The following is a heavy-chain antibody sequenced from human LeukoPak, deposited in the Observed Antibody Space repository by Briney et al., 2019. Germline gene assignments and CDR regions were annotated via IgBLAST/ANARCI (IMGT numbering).Heavy chain of an antibody. CDR2: ISSSSSTI. CDR1: GFTFSSYS. D-gene: IGHD3-16*02. V-gene: IGHV3-48*01. Sequence: GGSLRLSCAASGFTFSSYSMNWVRQAPGKGLEWVSYISSSSSTIYYADSVKGRFTISRDNSKNTLYLQMNSLRAEDTAVYYCASGVGIMITFGGVIVWGQGTLVTVSS. J-gene: IGHJ4*02. CDR3: ASGVGIMITFGGVIV.